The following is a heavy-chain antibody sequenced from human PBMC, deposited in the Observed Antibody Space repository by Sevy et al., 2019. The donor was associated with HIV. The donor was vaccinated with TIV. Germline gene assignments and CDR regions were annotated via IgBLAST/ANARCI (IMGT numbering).Heavy chain of an antibody. Sequence: GGSLRLSCAASGFTFSSYGMHWVRQAPGKGLEWVAVISYDGSNKYYADSVKGRFTSSRDNSKNTLYLQMNSLRAEDTAVYYCARGVVVPAGGYFDYWGQGTLVTVSS. V-gene: IGHV3-30*03. D-gene: IGHD2-2*01. CDR1: GFTFSSYG. CDR2: ISYDGSNK. CDR3: ARGVVVPAGGYFDY. J-gene: IGHJ4*02.